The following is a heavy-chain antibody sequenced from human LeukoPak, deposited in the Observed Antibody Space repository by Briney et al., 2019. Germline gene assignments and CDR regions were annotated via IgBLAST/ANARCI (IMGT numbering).Heavy chain of an antibody. CDR3: ASDGEYCSSTSCYGE. Sequence: GGSLRLSCAASGFTFSSYGMQWVRQAPGKWLEWVAFIRYDGSNKYYADSVKRRFTISRDNSKNTLYLQMNSLRAEDTAVYYCASDGEYCSSTSCYGEWGQGTLVTVSS. CDR1: GFTFSSYG. CDR2: IRYDGSNK. V-gene: IGHV3-30*02. D-gene: IGHD2-2*01. J-gene: IGHJ4*02.